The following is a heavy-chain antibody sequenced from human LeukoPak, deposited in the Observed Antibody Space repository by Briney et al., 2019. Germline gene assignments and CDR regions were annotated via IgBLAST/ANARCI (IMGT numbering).Heavy chain of an antibody. Sequence: PGGSLRLSCAASGLTFSDYYMSWIRQAPGKGLEWVSYISSSGSSIYHADSVKGRFTISRDNAKNSLYLQMNSLRAEDTAVYYCAREASGYSYGLDAFDIWGQGTMVTVSS. V-gene: IGHV3-11*04. J-gene: IGHJ3*02. D-gene: IGHD5-18*01. CDR1: GLTFSDYY. CDR3: AREASGYSYGLDAFDI. CDR2: ISSSGSSI.